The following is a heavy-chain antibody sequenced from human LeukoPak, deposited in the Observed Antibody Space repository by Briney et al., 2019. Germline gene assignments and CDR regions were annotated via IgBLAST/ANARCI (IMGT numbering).Heavy chain of an antibody. CDR1: GFTFSSYG. Sequence: GGSLRLPCAASGFTFSSYGMHWVRQAPGKGPEWVAVVSYDESNKYYADSVKGRFTISRDNSKNTLYLQMNSLRAEDTAVYYCAKSRSEDNSGYLDYWGQGTLVTVSS. V-gene: IGHV3-30*18. CDR2: VSYDESNK. J-gene: IGHJ4*02. D-gene: IGHD3-22*01. CDR3: AKSRSEDNSGYLDY.